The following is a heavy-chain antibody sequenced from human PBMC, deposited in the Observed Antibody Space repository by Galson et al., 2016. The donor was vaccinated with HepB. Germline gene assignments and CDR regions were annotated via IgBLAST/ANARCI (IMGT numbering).Heavy chain of an antibody. D-gene: IGHD6-13*01. CDR1: GFSFSSNA. Sequence: SLRLSCAASGFSFSSNAMSWVRQAPGKGLEWLSFISDSGGTRHYADSVKGRFTVSRDNSKDTLYLQMNGLRADDTAVYYCAKGGGGSSSRQKYYYYYYMDVWGKGTTVTVSS. J-gene: IGHJ6*03. CDR3: AKGGGGSSSRQKYYYYYYMDV. V-gene: IGHV3-23*01. CDR2: ISDSGGTR.